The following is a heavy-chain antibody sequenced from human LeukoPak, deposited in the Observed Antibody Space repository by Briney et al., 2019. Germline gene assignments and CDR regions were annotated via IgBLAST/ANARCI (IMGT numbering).Heavy chain of an antibody. Sequence: SETLSLTCTVSGGSISSGGYYWSWIRQHPGKGLEWIGYIYYSGSTYYNPSLKSRVTISVDTSKNQFSLKLGSVTAADTAVYYCAREVAATYYFDYWGQGTLVTVSS. D-gene: IGHD6-25*01. J-gene: IGHJ4*02. CDR2: IYYSGST. CDR1: GGSISSGGYY. V-gene: IGHV4-31*03. CDR3: AREVAATYYFDY.